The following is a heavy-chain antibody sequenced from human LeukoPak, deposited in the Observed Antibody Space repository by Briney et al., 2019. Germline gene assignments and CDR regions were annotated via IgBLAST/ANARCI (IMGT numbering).Heavy chain of an antibody. CDR2: MSYDGSNK. Sequence: PGGALRLSCSAPGFIFSNYDMHWGRQAPGKGVEGVAVMSYDGSNKYYADSLKGRFTISRDNSKNTVFLQMNSLRGEDTAVYYCAKGHSNGYYYFDSWGQGTLVTVSS. CDR1: GFIFSNYD. V-gene: IGHV3-30*18. CDR3: AKGHSNGYYYFDS. J-gene: IGHJ4*02. D-gene: IGHD5-24*01.